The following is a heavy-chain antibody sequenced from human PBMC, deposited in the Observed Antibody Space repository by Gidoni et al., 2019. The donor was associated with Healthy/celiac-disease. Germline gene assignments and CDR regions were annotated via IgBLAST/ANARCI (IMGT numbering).Heavy chain of an antibody. D-gene: IGHD3-3*01. J-gene: IGHJ4*02. CDR2: ISSSSSYI. CDR1: GFTFSSYS. CDR3: ARGVSIFGVVIAGDY. V-gene: IGHV3-21*01. Sequence: EVQLVESGGGLVKPGGSLRLSCAASGFTFSSYSMNWVRQAPGKGLEWVSSISSSSSYIYYADSVKGRFTISRDNAKNSLYLQMNSLRAEDTAVYYCARGVSIFGVVIAGDYWGQGTLVTVSS.